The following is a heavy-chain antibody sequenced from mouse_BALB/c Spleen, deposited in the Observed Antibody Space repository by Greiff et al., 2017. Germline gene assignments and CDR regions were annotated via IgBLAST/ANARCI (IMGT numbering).Heavy chain of an antibody. J-gene: IGHJ2*01. Sequence: EVMLVESGGGLVQPGGSRKLSCAASGFTFSSFGMHWVRQAPEKGLEWVAYISSGSSTIYYADTVKGRFTISRDNPKNTLFLQMTSLRSEDAAMYYCARRNYDYFDYWGQGTTLTVSS. D-gene: IGHD1-1*01. CDR3: ARRNYDYFDY. CDR2: ISSGSSTI. V-gene: IGHV5-17*02. CDR1: GFTFSSFG.